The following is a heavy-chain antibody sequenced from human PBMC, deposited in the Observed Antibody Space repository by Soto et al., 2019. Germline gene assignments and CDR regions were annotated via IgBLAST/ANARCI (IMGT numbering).Heavy chain of an antibody. CDR3: TTHAPEDMIRK. J-gene: IGHJ4*02. CDR1: GFTFSSYA. D-gene: IGHD2-15*01. CDR2: ISGTGTTT. V-gene: IGHV3-23*01. Sequence: PGGSLRLSCAASGFTFSSYAMTWVRQAPGKGLEWVSTISGTGTTTYYADSVKGRFTISRDDSKNTAFLQMNSLKIEDTALYYCTTHAPEDMIRKWGPGTLVTVSS.